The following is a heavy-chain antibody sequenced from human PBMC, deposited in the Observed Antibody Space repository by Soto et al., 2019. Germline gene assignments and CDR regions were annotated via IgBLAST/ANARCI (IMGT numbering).Heavy chain of an antibody. J-gene: IGHJ3*02. Sequence: GGSLRLSCAASGFTFSSYGMHWVRQAPGKGLEWVAVISYDGSNKYYADSVKGRFTISRDNSKNTLYLQMNSLRAEDTAVYYCAKTFAGRFLEWLLFAAFDIWGQGTMVTVSS. CDR3: AKTFAGRFLEWLLFAAFDI. CDR1: GFTFSSYG. CDR2: ISYDGSNK. V-gene: IGHV3-30*18. D-gene: IGHD3-3*01.